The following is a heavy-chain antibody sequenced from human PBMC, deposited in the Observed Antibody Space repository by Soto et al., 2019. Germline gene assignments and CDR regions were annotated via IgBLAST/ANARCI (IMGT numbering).Heavy chain of an antibody. CDR3: ARDGYYYYYYMDV. CDR1: GFTFSSYG. CDR2: IWYDGSNK. J-gene: IGHJ6*03. Sequence: ESGGGVVQPGRSLRLSCAASGFTFSSYGMHWVRQAPGKGLEWVAVIWYDGSNKYYADSVKGRFTISRDNSKNTLYLQMNSLRAEDTAVYYCARDGYYYYYYMDVWGKGTTVTVSS. V-gene: IGHV3-33*01.